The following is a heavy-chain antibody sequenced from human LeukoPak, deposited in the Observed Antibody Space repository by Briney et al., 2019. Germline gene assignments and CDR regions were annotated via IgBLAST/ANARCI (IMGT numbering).Heavy chain of an antibody. CDR2: ISANGGST. Sequence: PGGSLRLFCSASGFIISDYAMHWVRQAPGKGLEYVSGISANGGSTYHADSVKGRFTISRDTSKNTLYLQMSSLRAEDTAMYYCVKDLYKGDSASWYFFHYWGQGTLVTVSS. V-gene: IGHV3-64D*06. CDR1: GFIISDYA. D-gene: IGHD6-13*01. CDR3: VKDLYKGDSASWYFFHY. J-gene: IGHJ4*02.